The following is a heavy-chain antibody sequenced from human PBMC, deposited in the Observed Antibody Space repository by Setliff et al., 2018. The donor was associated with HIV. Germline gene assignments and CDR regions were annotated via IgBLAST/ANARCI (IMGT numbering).Heavy chain of an antibody. CDR1: GGSFSGYY. Sequence: SETLSLTCAVYGGSFSGYYWSWIRQPPGKGLEWIGEINHSGSTNYNPSLKSRVTISVDKSRNQFSLKLRSVTAADTAVYYCARTHSGYFPYYFDYWGQGTLVTVSS. CDR3: ARTHSGYFPYYFDY. V-gene: IGHV4-34*01. J-gene: IGHJ4*02. D-gene: IGHD3-22*01. CDR2: INHSGST.